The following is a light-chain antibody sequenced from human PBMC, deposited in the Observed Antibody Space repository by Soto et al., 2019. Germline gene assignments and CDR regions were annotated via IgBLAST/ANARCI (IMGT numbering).Light chain of an antibody. CDR2: DAS. Sequence: DIQMTQSPSTLSASVGDRVTITCRASQSISSWLAWYQQKPGKAPKLLIYDASSLESGVPSRFSGSGSGTEFTRTISSLQPDDFATYHCQQLNSYPRTVGQGSKVDSK. V-gene: IGKV1-5*01. CDR3: QQLNSYPRT. CDR1: QSISSW. J-gene: IGKJ1*01.